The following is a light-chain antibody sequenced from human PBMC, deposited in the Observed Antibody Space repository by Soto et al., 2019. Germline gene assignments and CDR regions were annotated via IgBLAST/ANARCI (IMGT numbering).Light chain of an antibody. CDR2: DAS. Sequence: DIVMTQSPATLSVSPGERATLSCRASQTIGSNLAWYQQKPGQPPRLLIYDASTRATDIPARFTGSGSGTEFTLAISSLQSEDFAVFYCQQYNNWPPTWTFGQGTKVDIK. J-gene: IGKJ1*01. CDR1: QTIGSN. CDR3: QQYNNWPPTWT. V-gene: IGKV3-15*01.